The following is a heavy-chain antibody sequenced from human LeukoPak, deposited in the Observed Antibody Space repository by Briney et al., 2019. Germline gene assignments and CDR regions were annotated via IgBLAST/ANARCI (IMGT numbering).Heavy chain of an antibody. D-gene: IGHD3-10*01. CDR3: ARSGRRGRWFAASYYFDY. CDR1: VYTFTSYG. V-gene: IGHV1-18*01. J-gene: IGHJ4*02. CDR2: ISAYNGNT. Sequence: ASVKVSCKSSVYTFTSYGISWVRQAPGQAPEWMRWISAYNGNTNHAQKLQGRVTMTTDTSTSAAYMELRSLRADDTAVYYCARSGRRGRWFAASYYFDYWGQGTLVTVSS.